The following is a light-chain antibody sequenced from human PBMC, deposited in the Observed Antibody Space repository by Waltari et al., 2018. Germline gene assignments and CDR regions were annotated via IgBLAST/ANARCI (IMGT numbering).Light chain of an antibody. Sequence: QSPLTQPASVSVSPGQSIAISCTGSSSDLGGYNYVSWYQQHPAHVPKLRIYEVSARPSGVSERFSGSKSGNTASLTISGLQADDEADYYCISYTRSSTWVFGGGTKLTVL. CDR2: EVS. J-gene: IGLJ3*02. CDR1: SSDLGGYNY. V-gene: IGLV2-14*01. CDR3: ISYTRSSTWV.